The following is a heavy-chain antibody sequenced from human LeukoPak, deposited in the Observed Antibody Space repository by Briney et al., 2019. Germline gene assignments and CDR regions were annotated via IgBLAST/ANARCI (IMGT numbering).Heavy chain of an antibody. D-gene: IGHD2-2*02. Sequence: GGTLRLSCAVSGFIFNDYWMAWVRRAPGKGGEGGAGKKPDESERNYVDSVKGRVTISRDSAKNSVFLQMNSLRAEDTAVYYCVRNYTYGSGPDYYDALDIWGQGTMVTVSS. J-gene: IGHJ3*02. V-gene: IGHV3-7*01. CDR2: KKPDESER. CDR1: GFIFNDYW. CDR3: VRNYTYGSGPDYYDALDI.